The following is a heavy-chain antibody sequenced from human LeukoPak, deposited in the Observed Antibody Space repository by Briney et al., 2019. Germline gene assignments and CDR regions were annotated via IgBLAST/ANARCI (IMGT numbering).Heavy chain of an antibody. CDR2: NYSGGDT. CDR1: GSTVSGSH. D-gene: IGHD4-23*01. V-gene: IGHV3-53*01. Sequence: GGSLRLSCAASGSTVSGSHLSWVRQAGGKGLEWISLNYSGGDTKYADSVKGRFTISRDNTKNTLYLQMDSLRAEDTAVYYCARGGGNPGLFDYGGQGTLVTVSS. CDR3: ARGGGNPGLFDY. J-gene: IGHJ4*02.